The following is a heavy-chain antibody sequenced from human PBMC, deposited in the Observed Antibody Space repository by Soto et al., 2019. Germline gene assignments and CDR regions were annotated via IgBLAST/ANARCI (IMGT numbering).Heavy chain of an antibody. CDR2: INHSGST. Sequence: PSETLSLTCAVYGGSFSGYYWSWIRQPPGKGLEWIGEINHSGSTNYNPSLKSRVTISVDTSKNQFSLKLSSVTAADTAVYYCARRATYYDILTGYYMGDYFDYWGQGTLVTVSS. J-gene: IGHJ4*02. CDR1: GGSFSGYY. V-gene: IGHV4-34*01. CDR3: ARRATYYDILTGYYMGDYFDY. D-gene: IGHD3-9*01.